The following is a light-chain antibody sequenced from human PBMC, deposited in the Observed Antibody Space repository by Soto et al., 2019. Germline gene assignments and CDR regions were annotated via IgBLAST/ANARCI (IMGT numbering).Light chain of an antibody. CDR3: QSYDSSLSGSFV. CDR1: SSNIGAGYD. CDR2: GNS. J-gene: IGLJ1*01. V-gene: IGLV1-40*01. Sequence: QSALTQPPSVSGAPGQRVTISCTGSSSNIGAGYDVHWYQQLPGTAPKLLIYGNSNRPSGVPDRFSGSKSGPSASLAITGLQAEDEADYYCQSYDSSLSGSFVFGTGTKVTVL.